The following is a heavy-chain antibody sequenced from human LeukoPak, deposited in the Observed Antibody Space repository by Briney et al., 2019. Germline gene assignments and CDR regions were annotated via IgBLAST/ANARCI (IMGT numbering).Heavy chain of an antibody. Sequence: PGGSLRLSCAASGLTFSSYAMSWVRQAPGKGLEWVSAISGSGGSTYYADSVKGRFTISRDNSKNTLYLQMNSLRAEDTAVYYCARGWFSGSYLYYFDYWGQGTLVTVSS. CDR2: ISGSGGST. J-gene: IGHJ4*02. V-gene: IGHV3-23*01. D-gene: IGHD1-26*01. CDR3: ARGWFSGSYLYYFDY. CDR1: GLTFSSYA.